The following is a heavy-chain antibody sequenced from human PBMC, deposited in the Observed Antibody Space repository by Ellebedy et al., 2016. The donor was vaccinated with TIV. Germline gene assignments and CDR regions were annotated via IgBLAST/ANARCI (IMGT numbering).Heavy chain of an antibody. D-gene: IGHD6-19*01. V-gene: IGHV3-30-3*01. CDR2: ISYDGSNK. Sequence: LSLTXXASGFTFRSYAMHWVRQAPGKGLEWVAVISYDGSNKYYADSVKGRFTISRDNSKNTLYLQMNSLRAEDTAVYYCARSIAVAGFDYWGQGTLVTVSS. CDR1: GFTFRSYA. CDR3: ARSIAVAGFDY. J-gene: IGHJ4*02.